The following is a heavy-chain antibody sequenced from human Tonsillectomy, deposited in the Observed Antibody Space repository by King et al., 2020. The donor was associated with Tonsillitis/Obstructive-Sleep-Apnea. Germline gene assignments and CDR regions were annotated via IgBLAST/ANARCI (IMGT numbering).Heavy chain of an antibody. V-gene: IGHV4-4*02. J-gene: IGHJ4*02. D-gene: IGHD3-10*01. CDR1: GGFISSTNW. Sequence: VQLQESGPGLVKPSGTLSLTCGVSGGFISSTNWWIWVRQPPGKGLEWIGEIFHSGSTSYNPSLKSRVTISLDKSKNQFSLKLRSVTAADTALYYCARGGFYGSGSPALYFDYWGQGTLVTVSS. CDR2: IFHSGST. CDR3: ARGGFYGSGSPALYFDY.